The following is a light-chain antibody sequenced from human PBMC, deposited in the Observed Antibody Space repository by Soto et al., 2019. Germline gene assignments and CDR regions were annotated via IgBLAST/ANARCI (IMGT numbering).Light chain of an antibody. V-gene: IGKV1-5*01. CDR1: QSIATW. CDR3: QQYHTYWA. CDR2: DAS. Sequence: DIPMTQSPSTLSASVGDRVTITCRASQSIATWLAWYQQKPGKAPNLLIYDASNLQSGVPSRFSGSGSGTEFTLTSSSLQPDDFASYYCQQYHTYWAFGQGTKVEIK. J-gene: IGKJ1*01.